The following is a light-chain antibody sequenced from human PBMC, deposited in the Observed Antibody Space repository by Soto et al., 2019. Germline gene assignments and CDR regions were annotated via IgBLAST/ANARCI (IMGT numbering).Light chain of an antibody. Sequence: QSALTQPASVSGSPGQSITISCTGTSSDVGSYNLVSWYQQHPGKAPKLMIYEGSKRPSGVSNRFSGSKSGNTASLTISGLQDEDEADYYCCSYEGSSTLVFGGGTQLTVL. J-gene: IGLJ2*01. CDR1: SSDVGSYNL. CDR3: CSYEGSSTLV. V-gene: IGLV2-23*01. CDR2: EGS.